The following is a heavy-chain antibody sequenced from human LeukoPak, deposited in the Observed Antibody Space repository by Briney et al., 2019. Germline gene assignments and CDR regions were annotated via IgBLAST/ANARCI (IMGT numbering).Heavy chain of an antibody. CDR3: ARADEITSGATGGAFDI. CDR1: GYTFTSYG. V-gene: IGHV1-18*01. CDR2: ISAYNGNT. J-gene: IGHJ3*02. Sequence: ASVKVSCKASGYTFTSYGISWVRQAPGQGLEWMGWISAYNGNTNYAQKPQGRVTMTTDTSTSTAYMELRSLRSDDTAVYYCARADEITSGATGGAFDIWGQGTMVTVSS. D-gene: IGHD1-26*01.